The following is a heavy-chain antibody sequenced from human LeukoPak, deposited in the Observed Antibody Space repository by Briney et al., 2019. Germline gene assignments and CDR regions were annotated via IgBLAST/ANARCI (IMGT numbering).Heavy chain of an antibody. CDR2: IGDSGDKS. V-gene: IGHV3-23*01. D-gene: IGHD3/OR15-3a*01. J-gene: IGHJ4*02. CDR3: AKGRALWTYDFDS. Sequence: GGSLRLSCAASGFTFSRYAMTWVRRAPGKGLEWVSTIGDSGDKSYYPDSVKGRFTISRDLSKDTLFLEMHNLRAEDTAVYYCAKGRALWTYDFDSWGQGTLVTVSS. CDR1: GFTFSRYA.